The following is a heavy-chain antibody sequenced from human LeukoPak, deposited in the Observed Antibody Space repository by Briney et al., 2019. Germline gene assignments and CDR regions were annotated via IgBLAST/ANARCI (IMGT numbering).Heavy chain of an antibody. CDR1: GGSLSGYY. J-gene: IGHJ4*02. Sequence: SETLSLTCAVYGGSLSGYYWSLIRQPPGKGLEWIGEINHSGSTNYNPSLKSRVTISIDTSKNQFSLKLSSVTAADTAVYYCARGDPYYHGSGSYSPYYFDYWGQGTLATVPS. D-gene: IGHD3-10*01. CDR3: ARGDPYYHGSGSYSPYYFDY. V-gene: IGHV4-34*01. CDR2: INHSGST.